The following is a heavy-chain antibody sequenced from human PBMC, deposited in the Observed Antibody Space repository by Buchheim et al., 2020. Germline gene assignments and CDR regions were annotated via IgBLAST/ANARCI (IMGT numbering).Heavy chain of an antibody. J-gene: IGHJ6*02. V-gene: IGHV4-4*02. CDR1: GGSVSSITW. CDR2: IYYNGNT. D-gene: IGHD2-15*01. CDR3: ARTPDYYYGMDV. Sequence: QVQLQESGPGLVKPSETLSLTCAVSGGSVSSITWWSWVRQPPGKGLEWLGEIYYNGNTNYNQSLKSRVTISVDKSKKQVSPKVSSVTAADTAVYYCARTPDYYYGMDVWGQGTT.